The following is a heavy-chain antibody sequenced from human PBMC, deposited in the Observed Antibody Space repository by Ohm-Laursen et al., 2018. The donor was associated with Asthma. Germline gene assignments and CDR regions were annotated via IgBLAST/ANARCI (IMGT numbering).Heavy chain of an antibody. J-gene: IGHJ6*02. Sequence: SLRLSCTASGFTFRNYAINWVRQPPGKGLEWVGVILYDGSYKYYADSVKGRFTISRDNSKNTLYLQMDSLRAEDTAVYYCARDHAPNSSGWTDGMDVWGQGTTVTVSS. CDR2: ILYDGSYK. D-gene: IGHD6-19*01. CDR1: GFTFRNYA. CDR3: ARDHAPNSSGWTDGMDV. V-gene: IGHV3-30*03.